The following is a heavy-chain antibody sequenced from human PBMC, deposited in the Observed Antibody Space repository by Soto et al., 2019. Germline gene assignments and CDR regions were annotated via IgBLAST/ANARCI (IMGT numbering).Heavy chain of an antibody. CDR3: ARASVRGVIPPYYYYGMDV. V-gene: IGHV1-69*13. Sequence: SVKVSCKASGGTFSSNAISWVRQAPGQGLEWMGGIIPIFGTANYAQKFQDRVTITADESTSTAYMELSSLRSEDTAVYYCARASVRGVIPPYYYYGMDVWGQGTTVTVSS. CDR1: GGTFSSNA. J-gene: IGHJ6*02. CDR2: IIPIFGTA. D-gene: IGHD3-10*01.